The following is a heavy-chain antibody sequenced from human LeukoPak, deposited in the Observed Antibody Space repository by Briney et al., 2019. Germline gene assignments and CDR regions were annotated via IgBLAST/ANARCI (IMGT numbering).Heavy chain of an antibody. CDR3: AASERVDY. Sequence: KPGGSLRLSCAASGFSFRSYTMNWVRQAPGKGLQWVSSITSGSTIYYADSVKGRFTISRDNAKTSLYLQMNSLRAEDTAVYYCAASERVDYWGQGTLVTVSS. J-gene: IGHJ4*02. V-gene: IGHV3-21*01. D-gene: IGHD1-1*01. CDR2: ITSGSTI. CDR1: GFSFRSYT.